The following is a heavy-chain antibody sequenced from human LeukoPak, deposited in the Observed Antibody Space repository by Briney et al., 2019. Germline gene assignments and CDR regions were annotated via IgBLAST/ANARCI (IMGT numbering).Heavy chain of an antibody. D-gene: IGHD2-15*01. J-gene: IGHJ4*02. V-gene: IGHV1-2*02. Sequence: ASVRDSCKASGYTFTGYYMHWVRQAPGQGLEWMGWINPNSGGTNYAQKFQGRVTMTRDTSISTAYMELSRLRSDDTAVYYCARERTLTSCYDYWGQGTLVTVSS. CDR2: INPNSGGT. CDR1: GYTFTGYY. CDR3: ARERTLTSCYDY.